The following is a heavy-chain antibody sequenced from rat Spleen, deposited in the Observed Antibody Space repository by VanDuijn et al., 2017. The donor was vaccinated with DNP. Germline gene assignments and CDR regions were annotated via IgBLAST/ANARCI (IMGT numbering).Heavy chain of an antibody. J-gene: IGHJ2*01. Sequence: EVQVVESGGGLVQPGRSLKLSCVVSGFTFSNYDMTWVRQAPTRGLEWVASIRPSGGSTYYRDSVKGRFTISRDNEKSTLYLQMDSLRSEDTATYYCTTHFDYWGQGVMVTVSS. CDR3: TTHFDY. V-gene: IGHV5-19*01. CDR2: IRPSGGST. CDR1: GFTFSNYD.